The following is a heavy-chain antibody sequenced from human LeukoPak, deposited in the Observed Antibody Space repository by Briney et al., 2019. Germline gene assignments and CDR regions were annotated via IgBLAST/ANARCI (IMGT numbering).Heavy chain of an antibody. D-gene: IGHD5-12*01. Sequence: GGSLRLSCAASGFTFSSYWMHWVRQAPGKGLMWVSRINTDGSSTSYADSVKGRFTISRDNAKNTLYLQMNSLRAEDTAVYYCARGGIVATGGAFDIWGQGTMVTVSS. J-gene: IGHJ3*02. CDR2: INTDGSST. V-gene: IGHV3-74*01. CDR1: GFTFSSYW. CDR3: ARGGIVATGGAFDI.